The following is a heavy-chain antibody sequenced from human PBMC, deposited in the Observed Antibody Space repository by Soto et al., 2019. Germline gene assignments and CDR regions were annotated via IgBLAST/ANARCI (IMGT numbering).Heavy chain of an antibody. CDR2: ISYDGSNK. CDR1: GFTFISYG. J-gene: IGHJ4*02. V-gene: IGHV3-30*18. CDR3: AKDIVGAPFDY. D-gene: IGHD1-26*01. Sequence: PWGSLRLSCAASGFTFISYGIHFFRQSPGKWLEWVAVISYDGSNKYYADSVKGRFTISRDNSKNTLYLQMNSLRAEDTAVYYCAKDIVGAPFDYWGQGTLVTVSS.